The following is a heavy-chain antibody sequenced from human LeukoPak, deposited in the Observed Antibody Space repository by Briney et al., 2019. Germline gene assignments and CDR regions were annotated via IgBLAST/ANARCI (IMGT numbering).Heavy chain of an antibody. CDR2: VNPNSGGT. J-gene: IGHJ4*02. D-gene: IGHD5-24*01. V-gene: IGHV1-2*04. CDR3: ARGWRRDGYNPLGY. CDR1: GYTFTVYY. Sequence: AASVKVSCKASGYTFTVYYMHWVRQAPGQGLEWMGWVNPNSGGTNYAQKFQGWVTMTRDTSISTAYMELSRLRSDDTAVYYCARGWRRDGYNPLGYWGQGTLVTASS.